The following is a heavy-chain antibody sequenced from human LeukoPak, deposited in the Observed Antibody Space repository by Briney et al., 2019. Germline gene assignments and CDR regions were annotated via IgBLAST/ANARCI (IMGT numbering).Heavy chain of an antibody. D-gene: IGHD1-26*01. CDR3: ARGGGSYGFVLGAFDI. CDR1: GGSISSYY. J-gene: IGHJ3*02. CDR2: IYYSGST. V-gene: IGHV4-59*01. Sequence: PSETLSLTCTVSGGSISSYYWSWIRQPPGKGLEWIGYIYYSGSTNYNPSLKSRVTISVDTSKNQFSLKLSSVTAADTAVYYCARGGGSYGFVLGAFDIWGQGTMVTVSS.